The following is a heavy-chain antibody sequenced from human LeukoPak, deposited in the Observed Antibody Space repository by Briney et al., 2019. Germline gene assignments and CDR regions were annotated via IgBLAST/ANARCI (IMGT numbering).Heavy chain of an antibody. D-gene: IGHD2-15*01. CDR3: ARDLSSPYCGGGSCYSASDY. CDR1: GFTFDDYG. Sequence: GGSLRLSCAASGFTFDDYGMSWVRQAPGKGLEWVSGINWNGGSTGYADSVKGRFTISRDNAKNSLYLQMNSLRAEDTALYYCARDLSSPYCGGGSCYSASDYWGQGTLVTVSS. J-gene: IGHJ4*02. V-gene: IGHV3-20*04. CDR2: INWNGGST.